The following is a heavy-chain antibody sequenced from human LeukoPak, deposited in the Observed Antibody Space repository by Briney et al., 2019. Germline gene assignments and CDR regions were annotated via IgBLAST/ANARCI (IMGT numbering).Heavy chain of an antibody. Sequence: SVKVSCKASGGTFTSYAISWVRQAPGQGLEWMGRIIPIFDTTNYAQKFQGRVTITAEKSTTTAYMELSSLRSEDTAVYYCARGPYYYDFWGQGTLVTVSS. D-gene: IGHD3-16*01. CDR2: IIPIFDTT. CDR3: ARGPYYYDF. J-gene: IGHJ4*02. V-gene: IGHV1-69*06. CDR1: GGTFTSYA.